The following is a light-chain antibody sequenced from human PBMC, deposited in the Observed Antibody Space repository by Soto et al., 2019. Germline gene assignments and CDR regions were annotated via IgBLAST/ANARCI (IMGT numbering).Light chain of an antibody. V-gene: IGKV3-20*01. Sequence: MELTHSPGTLSLSPGERATLSCRASQSVSNNYLAWYQQKPGQAPRLLIYGASNRATGIPDRFSGSGSGADFTLTISRLEPEDFAVYYCQQYGSSGTFGQGTKVDIK. CDR2: GAS. J-gene: IGKJ1*01. CDR1: QSVSNNY. CDR3: QQYGSSGT.